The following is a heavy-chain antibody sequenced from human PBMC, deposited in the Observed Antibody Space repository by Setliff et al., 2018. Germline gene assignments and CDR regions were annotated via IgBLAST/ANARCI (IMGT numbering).Heavy chain of an antibody. CDR1: GYSFSTYA. Sequence: WASVKVSCKASGYSFSTYAMHWVRQAPGQRLEWMGWINGGNGNTKYSQKFQGRITITRDTSASTAYMEMSSLRSEDTAVYYCARDREYCSRTSCYIDYWGQGALVTVSS. CDR3: ARDREYCSRTSCYIDY. J-gene: IGHJ4*02. CDR2: INGGNGNT. D-gene: IGHD2-2*02. V-gene: IGHV1-3*01.